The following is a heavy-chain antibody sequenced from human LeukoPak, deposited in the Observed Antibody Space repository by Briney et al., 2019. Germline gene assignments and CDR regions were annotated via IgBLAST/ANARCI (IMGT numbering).Heavy chain of an antibody. J-gene: IGHJ6*03. CDR2: IYYSGST. D-gene: IGHD3-10*01. CDR3: ARIGGSGSYGYYYYYMDV. V-gene: IGHV4-31*03. CDR1: GGSISSGGYY. Sequence: PSQTLSLTCTVSGGSISSGGYYWSWICQHPGKGLEWIGYIYYSGSTYYNPSLKSRVTISVDTSKNQFSLKLSSVTAADTAVYYCARIGGSGSYGYYYYYMDVWGKGTTVTVSS.